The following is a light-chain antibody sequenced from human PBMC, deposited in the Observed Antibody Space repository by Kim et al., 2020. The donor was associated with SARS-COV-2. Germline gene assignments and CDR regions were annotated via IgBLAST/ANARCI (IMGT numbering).Light chain of an antibody. CDR3: HEYSDWSEWT. CDR1: QSVSSN. CDR2: GAS. Sequence: EIVMTQSPATLSVSPGERATLSCRASQSVSSNLAWYQQKPGQAPRLLIYGASTRATGIPARFSGSGSGTEFTLTISSLQSEDFAVYYCHEYSDWSEWTFGQGTKVEIK. J-gene: IGKJ1*01. V-gene: IGKV3D-15*01.